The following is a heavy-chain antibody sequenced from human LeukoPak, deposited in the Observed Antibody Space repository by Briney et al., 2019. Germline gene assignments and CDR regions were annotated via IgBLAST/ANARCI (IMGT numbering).Heavy chain of an antibody. Sequence: GGSLRLSCAASGFTFSSYSMSWVRQAPGKGLEWVSSISSSSSYIYYADSVKGRFTISRDNAKNSLYLQMNSLRAEDTAVYYCARYFWSGYYLDYWGQGTLVTVSS. CDR3: ARYFWSGYYLDY. D-gene: IGHD3-3*01. CDR1: GFTFSSYS. CDR2: ISSSSSYI. V-gene: IGHV3-21*01. J-gene: IGHJ4*02.